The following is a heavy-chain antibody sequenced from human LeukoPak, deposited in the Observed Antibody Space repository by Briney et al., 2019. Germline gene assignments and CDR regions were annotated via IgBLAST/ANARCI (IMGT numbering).Heavy chain of an antibody. CDR3: TRDSRWSFDY. Sequence: PGGSLRLSCAVSGFXFSNYAISWVRQAPGKGLEWIGFVRSQAYGGTTEYAASVKGRFTISRDDSKSITYLQMNSLRAEDTAVYYCTRDSRWSFDYWGQGTLVTVSS. CDR1: GFXFSNYA. D-gene: IGHD3-3*01. J-gene: IGHJ4*02. CDR2: VRSQAYGGTT. V-gene: IGHV3-49*04.